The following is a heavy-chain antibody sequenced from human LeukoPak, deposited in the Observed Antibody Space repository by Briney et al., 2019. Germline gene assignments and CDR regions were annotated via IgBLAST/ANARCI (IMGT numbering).Heavy chain of an antibody. J-gene: IGHJ3*02. CDR3: ARGLRSYNAFDI. CDR2: ISSSSSDK. V-gene: IGHV3-21*01. D-gene: IGHD4-23*01. Sequence: GGSLRLSCAASGFTFSRYSMNWVRQAPGEGLEWVSSISSSSSDKHYTESVKGRFTLSRDNAKNSLYLQMNSLRAEDTAVYYCARGLRSYNAFDIWGQGTMVTVSS. CDR1: GFTFSRYS.